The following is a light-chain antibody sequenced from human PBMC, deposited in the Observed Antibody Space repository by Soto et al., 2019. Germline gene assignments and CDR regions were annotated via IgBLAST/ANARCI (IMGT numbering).Light chain of an antibody. CDR3: QQYDYWPRT. Sequence: EFVLTQSPATLSLSPGERATLSCRASQSVSSYLAWYQQKPGQAPRLLIHATSTRATGVPARFSGSGSGTEFTLTISSLQSEDFAVYYCQQYDYWPRTFGQGTKVDIK. CDR2: ATS. J-gene: IGKJ1*01. CDR1: QSVSSY. V-gene: IGKV3-15*01.